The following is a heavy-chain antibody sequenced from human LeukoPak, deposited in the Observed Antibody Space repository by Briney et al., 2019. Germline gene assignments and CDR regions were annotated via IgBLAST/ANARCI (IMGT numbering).Heavy chain of an antibody. CDR3: ARDMNFSGASGYRYFDS. CDR1: GITLSNYG. V-gene: IGHV3-21*01. Sequence: GGSLRLSCAVSGITLSNYGMSWVRQAPGKGLEWVSSISSSNGYIFYTDSVKGRFTISRDNAKNSLSLQMNSLRAEDTAVYYCARDMNFSGASGYRYFDSWGQGTLVTVSS. CDR2: ISSSNGYI. J-gene: IGHJ4*02. D-gene: IGHD3-22*01.